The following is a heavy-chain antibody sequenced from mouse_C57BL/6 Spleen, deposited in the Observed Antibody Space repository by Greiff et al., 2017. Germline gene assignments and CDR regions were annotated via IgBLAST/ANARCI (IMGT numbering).Heavy chain of an antibody. J-gene: IGHJ2*01. V-gene: IGHV6-3*01. CDR2: IRLKSDNYAT. CDR1: GFTFSNYW. D-gene: IGHD1-1*01. CDR3: TGGVTTVVATVDY. Sequence: VQLKQSGGGLVQPGGSMKLSCVASGFTFSNYWMNWVRQSPEKGLEWVAQIRLKSDNYATHYAESVKGRFTISRDDSKSSVYLQMNNLRAEDTGIYYCTGGVTTVVATVDYWGQGTTLTVSS.